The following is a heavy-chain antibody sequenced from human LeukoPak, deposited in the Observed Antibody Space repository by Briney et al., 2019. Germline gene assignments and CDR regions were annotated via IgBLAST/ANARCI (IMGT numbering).Heavy chain of an antibody. CDR2: IIPIFGTA. Sequence: ASVKVSCKASGGTFSSYAISWARQAPGQGLEWMGGIIPIFGTANYAQKFQGRVTITADESTSTAYMELSSLRSEDTAVYYCARAQEPYCSSTSCPKSWFDPWGQGTLVTVSS. CDR1: GGTFSSYA. D-gene: IGHD2-2*01. J-gene: IGHJ5*02. V-gene: IGHV1-69*13. CDR3: ARAQEPYCSSTSCPKSWFDP.